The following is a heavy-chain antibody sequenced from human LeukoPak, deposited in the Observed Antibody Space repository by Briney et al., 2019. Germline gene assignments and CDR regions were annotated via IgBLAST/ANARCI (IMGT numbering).Heavy chain of an antibody. D-gene: IGHD2-15*01. Sequence: ASVKVSCKASGYTFTRYAMHWVRQAPGQRLEWMGWINAGNGNTKYSQKFKGRVTITRDTSISTVYMELSSLRSEDTAVYFCARVDGSPDYWGQGTLVTVSS. CDR1: GYTFTRYA. J-gene: IGHJ4*02. CDR3: ARVDGSPDY. CDR2: INAGNGNT. V-gene: IGHV1-3*01.